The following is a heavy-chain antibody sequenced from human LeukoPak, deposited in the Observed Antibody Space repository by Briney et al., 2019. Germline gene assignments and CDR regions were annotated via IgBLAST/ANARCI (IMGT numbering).Heavy chain of an antibody. CDR1: GGSISSYY. D-gene: IGHD3-22*01. CDR2: IYYSGST. CDR3: AGSYYYDSSGYSRRPDPFDY. J-gene: IGHJ4*02. V-gene: IGHV4-59*08. Sequence: SETLSLTCTVSGGSISSYYWSWIRQPPGKGLEWIGYIYYSGSTNYNPSLKSRVTISVDTSKNQFSLKLNSVTAADTAVYYCAGSYYYDSSGYSRRPDPFDYWGQGTLVTVSS.